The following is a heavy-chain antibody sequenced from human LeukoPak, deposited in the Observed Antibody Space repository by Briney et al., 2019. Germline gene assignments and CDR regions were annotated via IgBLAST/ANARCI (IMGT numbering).Heavy chain of an antibody. V-gene: IGHV3-23*01. CDR1: GFTFSSYA. CDR3: AKDLDAQGDYGDYTPFDY. D-gene: IGHD4-17*01. J-gene: IGHJ4*02. CDR2: ISGSGGST. Sequence: GGSLRLSCAASGFTFSSYAMSWVRQAPGKGLEWVSAISGSGGSTYYADSVKGRFTISRDNSKNTLYLQMNSLRAEDTAVYYCAKDLDAQGDYGDYTPFDYWAREPWSPSPQ.